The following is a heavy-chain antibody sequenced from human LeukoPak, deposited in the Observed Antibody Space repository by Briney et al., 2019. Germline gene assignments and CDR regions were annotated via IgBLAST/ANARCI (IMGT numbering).Heavy chain of an antibody. D-gene: IGHD6-13*01. CDR1: GDSISSGNY. V-gene: IGHV4-38-2*02. CDR3: ARHGSSAAGYAFDI. CDR2: IFHTGGT. Sequence: SETLSLTCTVSGDSISSGNYWGWIRQPPGKGLEWIGSIFHTGGTYFNLSLKSRVTISVDTSKNQFSLRLSSVTAADTAVYYCARHGSSAAGYAFDIWGQGTMVTVSS. J-gene: IGHJ3*02.